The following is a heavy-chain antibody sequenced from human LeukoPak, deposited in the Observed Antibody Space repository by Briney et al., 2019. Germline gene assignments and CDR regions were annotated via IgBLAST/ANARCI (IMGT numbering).Heavy chain of an antibody. V-gene: IGHV3-21*01. CDR1: GFTFSAYS. CDR3: ARGEASTGYYFDY. Sequence: GGSLILSCAASGFTFSAYSMNWVRQAPGKGLEWVSSISSGSRYIYYADSVKDRFTISRDNAKDSLYLQMDSLRAEDTAVYYCARGEASTGYYFDYWGQGTLVTVSS. J-gene: IGHJ4*02. D-gene: IGHD3-16*01. CDR2: ISSGSRYI.